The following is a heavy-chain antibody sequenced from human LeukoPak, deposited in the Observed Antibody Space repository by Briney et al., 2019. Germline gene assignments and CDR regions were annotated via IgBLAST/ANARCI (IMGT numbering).Heavy chain of an antibody. D-gene: IGHD3-3*01. CDR1: GGSISSGSYY. Sequence: PSQTLSLTCTVSGGSISSGSYYWSWIRQPAGKGLEWIGRIYTSGSTNYNPSLKSRVTISVDTSKNQFSLKLSSVTAADTAVYYCARGVNYDFWSGYYNAFDIWGQGTMVTVSS. CDR2: IYTSGST. J-gene: IGHJ3*02. CDR3: ARGVNYDFWSGYYNAFDI. V-gene: IGHV4-61*02.